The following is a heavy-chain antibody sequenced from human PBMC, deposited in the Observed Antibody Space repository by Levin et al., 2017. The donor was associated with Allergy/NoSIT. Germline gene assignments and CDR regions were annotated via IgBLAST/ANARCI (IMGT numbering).Heavy chain of an antibody. Sequence: GSLRLSCTVSGDSISSGTHHWGWVRQPPGKGLEWIGSIYYSGTTYYKPSLRGRVTISVDTSKNQFSLKLNSVTAADTAMYYCAREYSSSCEYWGQGTLVTVSS. CDR3: AREYSSSCEY. CDR1: GDSISSGTHH. D-gene: IGHD4-11*01. V-gene: IGHV4-39*07. CDR2: IYYSGTT. J-gene: IGHJ4*02.